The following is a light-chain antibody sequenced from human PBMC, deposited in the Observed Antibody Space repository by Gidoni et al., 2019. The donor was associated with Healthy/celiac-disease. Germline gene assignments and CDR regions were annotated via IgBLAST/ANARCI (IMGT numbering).Light chain of an antibody. J-gene: IGLJ2*01. CDR3: CSYAGSSYVV. Sequence: QSALTQPRSVSGSPGQSVTISCTGTSSDVGGYNYVSWYQQHPGKAPKLMIYDVSKRPSGVPDRFSGSKSGNTASLTISGLQAEDEADYYCCSYAGSSYVVFGGGTKLTV. V-gene: IGLV2-11*01. CDR1: SSDVGGYNY. CDR2: DVS.